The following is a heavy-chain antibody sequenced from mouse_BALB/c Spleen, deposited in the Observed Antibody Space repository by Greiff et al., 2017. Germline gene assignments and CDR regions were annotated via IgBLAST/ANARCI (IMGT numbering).Heavy chain of an antibody. CDR3: ARHEEVRPLYFDY. J-gene: IGHJ2*01. V-gene: IGHV5-12-1*01. CDR1: GFAFSSYD. D-gene: IGHD2-14*01. CDR2: ISSGGGST. Sequence: EVKVVESGGGLVKPGGSLKLSCAASGFAFSSYDMSWVRQTPEKRLEWVAYISSGGGSTYYPDTVKGRFTISRDNAKNTLYLQMSSLKSEDTAMYYCARHEEVRPLYFDYWGQGTTLTVSS.